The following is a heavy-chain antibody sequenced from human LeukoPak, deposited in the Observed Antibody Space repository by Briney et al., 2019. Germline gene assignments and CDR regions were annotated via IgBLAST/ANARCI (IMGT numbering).Heavy chain of an antibody. V-gene: IGHV4-39*01. J-gene: IGHJ4*02. CDR1: GGSISSSSHY. CDR3: ARHFLVFHESNGFPDW. Sequence: SETLSLTCTVSGGSISSSSHYWGWIRQPPGKGLEWIGSIYYSGYTYYNPSPKSRVTISVDTSKNQFSLKLRSVTAAHTGVYCSARHFLVFHESNGFPDWWGEGTLVTV. CDR2: IYYSGYT. D-gene: IGHD3-22*01.